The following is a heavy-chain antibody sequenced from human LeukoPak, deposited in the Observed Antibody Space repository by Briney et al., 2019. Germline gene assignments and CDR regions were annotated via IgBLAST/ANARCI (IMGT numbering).Heavy chain of an antibody. CDR3: ARPPVGYCSSTSCYFDAFDI. CDR2: IYSGDSDT. V-gene: IGHV5-51*01. J-gene: IGHJ3*02. D-gene: IGHD2-2*01. CDR1: GYSFTSYW. Sequence: GESPKISCKGSGYSFTSYWIGWVRQMPGKGLEWMGIIYSGDSDTRYSPSFQGQVTISADKSISTAYLQWSSLKASDTAMYYCARPPVGYCSSTSCYFDAFDIWGQGTMVTVSS.